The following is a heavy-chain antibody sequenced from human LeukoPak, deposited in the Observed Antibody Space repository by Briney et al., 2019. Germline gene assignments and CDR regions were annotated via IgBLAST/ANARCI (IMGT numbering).Heavy chain of an antibody. CDR3: AKDRRNDFDY. Sequence: GGSLRLSCAASGFTFDGYTMHWVRQAPGKGLEWVSGISWNSGSIGYADSVKGRFTISRDNAKNSLYLQMSSLRGEDTALYYCAKDRRNDFDYWGQGTLVTVSS. CDR2: ISWNSGSI. CDR1: GFTFDGYT. V-gene: IGHV3-9*01. J-gene: IGHJ4*02. D-gene: IGHD1-14*01.